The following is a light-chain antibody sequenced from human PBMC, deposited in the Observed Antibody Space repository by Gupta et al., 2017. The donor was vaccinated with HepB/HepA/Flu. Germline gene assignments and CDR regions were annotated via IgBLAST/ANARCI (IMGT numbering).Light chain of an antibody. CDR2: GNG. V-gene: IGLV1-40*01. J-gene: IGLJ1*01. Sequence: QSLLTQPLSVSGAPGQRVTISCTGSSSNIGAFYDVHWYQQIPGTAPKLLIFGNGNRPSGVPDRFSGSKFGTSASLVSAGLQAEDEADYYCQSEDDSLSGFAFGTGTRVIVL. CDR1: SSNIGAFYD. CDR3: QSEDDSLSGFA.